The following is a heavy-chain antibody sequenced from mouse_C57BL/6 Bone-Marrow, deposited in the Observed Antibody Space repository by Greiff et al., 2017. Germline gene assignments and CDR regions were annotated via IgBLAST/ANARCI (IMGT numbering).Heavy chain of an antibody. V-gene: IGHV5-6*02. CDR1: GFTFSSYG. CDR2: ISSGGSYT. D-gene: IGHD1-1*01. Sequence: EVKLEESGGDLVKPGGSLKLSCAASGFTFSSYGMSWVRQTPDKRLEWVATISSGGSYTYYPDSVKGRFTISRDNAKNTLYLQMSSLKSEDTAMYYCARRSYYYGSSLDYWGQGTTLTVSS. J-gene: IGHJ2*01. CDR3: ARRSYYYGSSLDY.